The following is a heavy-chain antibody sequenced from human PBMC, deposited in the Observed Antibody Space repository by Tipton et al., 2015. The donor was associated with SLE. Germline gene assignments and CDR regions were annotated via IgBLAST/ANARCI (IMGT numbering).Heavy chain of an antibody. D-gene: IGHD6-13*01. CDR2: IYYSGST. V-gene: IGHV4-39*07. Sequence: TLSLTCTVSGGSISSSSYYWGWIRQPPGKGLEWIGSIYYSGSTYYNPSPKSRVTISVDTSKNQFSLKLSSVTAADTAVYYCARREIAAAVYFDYWGQGTLVTVSS. CDR1: GGSISSSSYY. J-gene: IGHJ4*02. CDR3: ARREIAAAVYFDY.